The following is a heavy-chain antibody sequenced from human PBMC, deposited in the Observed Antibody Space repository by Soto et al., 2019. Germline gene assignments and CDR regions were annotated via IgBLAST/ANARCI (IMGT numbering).Heavy chain of an antibody. CDR3: ARDLVRLRYYYDSSGYYIYYGMDV. Sequence: ASVKVSCKASGYTFTSYYMHWVRQAPGQGLEWMGIINPSGGSTSYAQKSQGRVTMTRDTSPSTVYMELSSLRSEDTAVYYCARDLVRLRYYYDSSGYYIYYGMDVWGQGTTVTVSS. CDR1: GYTFTSYY. J-gene: IGHJ6*02. D-gene: IGHD3-22*01. V-gene: IGHV1-46*01. CDR2: INPSGGST.